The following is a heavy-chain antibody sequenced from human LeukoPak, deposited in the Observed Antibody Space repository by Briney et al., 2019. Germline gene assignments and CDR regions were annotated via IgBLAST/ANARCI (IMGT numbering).Heavy chain of an antibody. CDR3: ASCSTVTTYYYYYMDV. D-gene: IGHD4-17*01. J-gene: IGHJ6*03. V-gene: IGHV1-2*02. CDR2: INPNSGGT. CDR1: GYIFTGYY. Sequence: ASVKVSCKASGYIFTGYYMHWVRQAPGQGLEWMGWINPNSGGTNYAQKFQGRVTMTRDTSISTAYVELSRLRSDDTAVYYCASCSTVTTYYYYYMDVWGKGTTVTVSS.